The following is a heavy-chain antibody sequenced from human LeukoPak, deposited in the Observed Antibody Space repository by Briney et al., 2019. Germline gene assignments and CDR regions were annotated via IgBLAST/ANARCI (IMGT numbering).Heavy chain of an antibody. V-gene: IGHV4-4*02. Sequence: SETLSLTCAVSGGSISSSNWWSWVRQPPGKGLEWIGEIYHSGSTNYNPSLKSRVTISVDKSKNQFSLKLSSVTAADTAVYYCARKDYYDSSGYFYWGQGTLVTVSS. CDR1: GGSISSSNW. J-gene: IGHJ4*02. CDR2: IYHSGST. D-gene: IGHD3-22*01. CDR3: ARKDYYDSSGYFY.